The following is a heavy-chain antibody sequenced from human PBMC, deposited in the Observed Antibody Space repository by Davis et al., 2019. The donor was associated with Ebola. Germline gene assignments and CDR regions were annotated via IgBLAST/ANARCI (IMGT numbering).Heavy chain of an antibody. D-gene: IGHD3-3*01. J-gene: IGHJ2*01. Sequence: ASVKVSCKASGYTFTSYGISWVRQAPGQGLEWMGWISAYNGNTNYAQKLQGRVTITADKSTSTAYMELSSLRSEDTAVYYCARGGFGVSRYFDLWGRGTLVTVSS. CDR1: GYTFTSYG. CDR2: ISAYNGNT. CDR3: ARGGFGVSRYFDL. V-gene: IGHV1-18*01.